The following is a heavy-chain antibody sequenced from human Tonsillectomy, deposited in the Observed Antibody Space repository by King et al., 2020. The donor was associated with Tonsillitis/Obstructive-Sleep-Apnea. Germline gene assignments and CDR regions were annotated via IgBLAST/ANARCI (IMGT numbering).Heavy chain of an antibody. CDR2: INTNTGNP. CDR3: ARDSKDLDYYYYYMDV. D-gene: IGHD2-15*01. Sequence: QLVQSVSELRKPGASVKVSCKASGYTFTSFGMNWVRQAPGQGLEWLGWINTNTGNPMYAQGFTRRFVFSLDTSVSTAYLQISSLKAEDTAVYYCARDSKDLDYYYYYMDVWGKGTTVTVSS. CDR1: GYTFTSFG. J-gene: IGHJ6*03. V-gene: IGHV7-4-1*02.